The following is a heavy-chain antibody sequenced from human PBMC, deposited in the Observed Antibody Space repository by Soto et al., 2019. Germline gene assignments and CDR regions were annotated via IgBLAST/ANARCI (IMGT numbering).Heavy chain of an antibody. D-gene: IGHD3-22*01. CDR1: GYSFTSYW. Sequence: PGESLKISCKGSGYSFTSYWISWVRQMPGKGLEWMWSIDPSDSYTNYSPSFQGHVTISADKSISTAYLQWSSLKASDTAMYYCARLKYYYDSSGYDYWGQGTKVTVSS. V-gene: IGHV5-10-1*01. J-gene: IGHJ4*03. CDR3: ARLKYYYDSSGYDY. CDR2: IDPSDSYT.